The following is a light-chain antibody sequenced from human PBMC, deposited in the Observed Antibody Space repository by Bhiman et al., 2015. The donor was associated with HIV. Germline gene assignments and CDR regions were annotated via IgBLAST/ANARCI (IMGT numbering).Light chain of an antibody. V-gene: IGLV3-19*01. CDR2: GKD. Sequence: SSELTQDPAVSVALGQTVRITCQGDSLRNYYASWYQQKPGQAPILVIYGKDNRPSGIPDRFSGSRSENTASLTITGAQAEDEADYYCNSRDTSANPSYVFGPGTKVTVL. CDR1: SLRNYY. J-gene: IGLJ1*01. CDR3: NSRDTSANPSYV.